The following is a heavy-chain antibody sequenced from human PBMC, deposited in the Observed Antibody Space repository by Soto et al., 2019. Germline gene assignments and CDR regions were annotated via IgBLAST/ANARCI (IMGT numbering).Heavy chain of an antibody. V-gene: IGHV3-30*18. CDR2: ISYDGSNK. CDR3: AKDGRAYCSSTSCPTNGMDV. D-gene: IGHD2-2*01. CDR1: GFTFRTYG. J-gene: IGHJ6*02. Sequence: QVQLVESGGGVVQPGRSLRLSCAASGFTFRTYGMHWVRQAPGKGLEWVALISYDGSNKYCADSVKGRFTISRDNSKNTLSLQMNSLRGEDTAVYYCAKDGRAYCSSTSCPTNGMDVWGQGTTVTVS.